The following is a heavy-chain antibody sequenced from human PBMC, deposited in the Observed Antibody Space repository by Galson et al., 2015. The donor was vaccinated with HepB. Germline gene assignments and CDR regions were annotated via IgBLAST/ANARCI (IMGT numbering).Heavy chain of an antibody. D-gene: IGHD3-3*01. CDR2: IYSDGSI. CDR3: ASGRGFWSGYSQDY. J-gene: IGHJ4*02. CDR1: GVTVSNNY. V-gene: IGHV3-66*02. Sequence: SLRLSCAASGVTVSNNYMSWVRQAPGMGLEWVSVIYSDGSIYYIDSVKGRFTISRDNSKNTLYLPMNSLRAEDTAVYYCASGRGFWSGYSQDYWGQGTLVTVSS.